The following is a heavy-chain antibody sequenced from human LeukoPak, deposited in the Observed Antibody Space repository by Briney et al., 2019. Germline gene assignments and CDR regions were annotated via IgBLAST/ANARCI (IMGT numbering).Heavy chain of an antibody. D-gene: IGHD6-13*01. J-gene: IGHJ1*01. CDR1: GGSVSNYY. CDR2: IHYSGSS. CDR3: ATSIAVAGTVYFQH. V-gene: IGHV4-59*02. Sequence: PSETLSLTCTVSGGSVSNYYRTWIRQPPGKGLEWIGYIHYSGSSNYNPSLKSRVTISVDTSRNQFSLKLSSVTAADTAVYYCATSIAVAGTVYFQHWGQGTLVTVSS.